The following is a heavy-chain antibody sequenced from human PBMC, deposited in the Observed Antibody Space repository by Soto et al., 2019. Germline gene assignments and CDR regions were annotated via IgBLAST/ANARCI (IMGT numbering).Heavy chain of an antibody. Sequence: QVQLVQSAAEAKKPGASVKVSCKASGYTFTSYPIHWVRQAPGQRLEWMGWINAGNGYTKYSQKFQGRVTITRDTSASPAYEHLSSRRSEDTAVYFCARDRGGYCSGGAGHEASFDPWGQGTLVTVSS. J-gene: IGHJ5*02. D-gene: IGHD2-15*01. CDR1: GYTFTSYP. CDR3: ARDRGGYCSGGAGHEASFDP. V-gene: IGHV1-3*01. CDR2: INAGNGYT.